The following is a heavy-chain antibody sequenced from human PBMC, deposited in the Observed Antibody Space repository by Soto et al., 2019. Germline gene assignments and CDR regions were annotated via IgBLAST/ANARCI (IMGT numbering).Heavy chain of an antibody. CDR1: GFTFSSYG. J-gene: IGHJ4*02. Sequence: SLRLSCAASGFTFSSYGMHWVRQAPGKGLEWVAVIWYDGSNKYYADSVKGRFTISRDNSKNTLYLQMNSLRAEDTAVYYCARDFLYSSGSLWGQGTLVTVSS. V-gene: IGHV3-33*01. D-gene: IGHD6-19*01. CDR2: IWYDGSNK. CDR3: ARDFLYSSGSL.